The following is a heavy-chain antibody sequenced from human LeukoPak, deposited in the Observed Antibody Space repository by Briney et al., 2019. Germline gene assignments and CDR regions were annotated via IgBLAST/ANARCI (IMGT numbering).Heavy chain of an antibody. V-gene: IGHV3-23*01. CDR1: GFTFSSYA. CDR2: ISGSGTST. J-gene: IGHJ4*02. CDR3: AKAVASTKYYFDY. D-gene: IGHD2-15*01. Sequence: GGSLRLSCAASGFTFSSYAMSWVRQAPGKGLEWVSAISGSGTSTYYADSVKGRFTISKDNSRNTLYLQMKSLRAEDTAVYYCAKAVASTKYYFDYWGQGTLVTVSS.